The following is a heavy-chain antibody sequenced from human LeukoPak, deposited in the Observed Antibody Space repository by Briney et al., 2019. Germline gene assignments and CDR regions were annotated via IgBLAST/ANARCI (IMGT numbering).Heavy chain of an antibody. D-gene: IGHD1-26*01. CDR1: GGSFSGYY. CDR2: INHSGST. V-gene: IGHV4-34*01. Sequence: SETLSLTCAVYGGSFSGYYWSWIRQPPGKGLEWIGEINHSGSTNYNPSLMSRVTISVHTSKNQFSLKLSSVTAADTAVYYCARAKLPGSEDYWGQGTLVTVSS. J-gene: IGHJ4*02. CDR3: ARAKLPGSEDY.